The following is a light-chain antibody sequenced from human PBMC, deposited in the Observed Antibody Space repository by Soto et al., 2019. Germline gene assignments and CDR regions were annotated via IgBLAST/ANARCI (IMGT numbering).Light chain of an antibody. CDR1: SSNIGNNY. V-gene: IGLV1-51*01. CDR3: GAWDGSLRAYV. J-gene: IGLJ1*01. Sequence: QSVLTQPPSVSAAPGQKVTISCSGSSSNIGNNYVSWYQRLPGTAPKVLISEDNKRPSGIPDRFSGSRSGTSANLDITGLQTGDEADYFCGAWDGSLRAYVFGTGTKVTVL. CDR2: EDN.